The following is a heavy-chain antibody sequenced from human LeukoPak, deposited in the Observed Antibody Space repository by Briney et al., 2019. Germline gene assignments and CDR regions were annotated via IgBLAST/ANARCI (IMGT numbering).Heavy chain of an antibody. Sequence: ASVKVSCKASGYTFINHDINWVRQAPGQGLEWMGWMNPKSGNTGYSQKFQGRVTMTRNTSTNTAHMELRSLRSEDTAVYYCARGLTTYSDGNFFYQYNWFAPWGQGTLVTVSS. J-gene: IGHJ5*02. V-gene: IGHV1-8*01. CDR1: GYTFINHD. CDR2: MNPKSGNT. D-gene: IGHD4-17*01. CDR3: ARGLTTYSDGNFFYQYNWFAP.